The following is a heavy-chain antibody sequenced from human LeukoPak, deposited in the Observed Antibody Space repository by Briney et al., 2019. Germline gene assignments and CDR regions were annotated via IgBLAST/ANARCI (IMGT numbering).Heavy chain of an antibody. V-gene: IGHV4-34*01. CDR1: SESFSGYF. D-gene: IGHD3-22*01. Sequence: SETLSLTCGVYSESFSGYFWTYIRQPPGGGLEWIGDINHRGSTNYNPSLKSRVTISVDTSKNQFSLRLTSVTPADTAVYYCARGSIYYGDSSAYFDYWGQGSLVTVSS. J-gene: IGHJ4*02. CDR3: ARGSIYYGDSSAYFDY. CDR2: INHRGST.